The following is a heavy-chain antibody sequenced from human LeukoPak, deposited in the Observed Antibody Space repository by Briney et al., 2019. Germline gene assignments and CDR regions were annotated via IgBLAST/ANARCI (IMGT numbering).Heavy chain of an antibody. J-gene: IGHJ5*02. D-gene: IGHD3-10*01. Sequence: SETLSLTCNVSGASVNSDSYHWSWIRQPPGKGLEWIGQSGRSDDNPSPKSRVTVSVDTSKNQMSLRLTSVPTADTALYFCATYYRGRGGSGPWGQGTLVTVSS. V-gene: IGHV4-30-4*01. CDR1: GASVNSDSYH. CDR3: ATYYRGRGGSGP. CDR2: SGRS.